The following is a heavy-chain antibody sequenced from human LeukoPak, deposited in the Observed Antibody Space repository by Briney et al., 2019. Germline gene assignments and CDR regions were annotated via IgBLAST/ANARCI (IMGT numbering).Heavy chain of an antibody. CDR1: GYTFTSYD. CDR2: MNPNSGGT. D-gene: IGHD2-2*01. CDR3: ARGLRAGALDI. V-gene: IGHV1-2*02. Sequence: ASVKVSCKASGYTFTSYDINWVRQATGQGLEWMGWMNPNSGGTNYAQKFQGRVTMTRDTSISTAYMELRRLRYDDTAVHYCARGLRAGALDIWGQGTMVTVSS. J-gene: IGHJ3*02.